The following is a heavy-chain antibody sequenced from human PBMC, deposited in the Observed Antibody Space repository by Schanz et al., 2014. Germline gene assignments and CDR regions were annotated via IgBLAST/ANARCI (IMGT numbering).Heavy chain of an antibody. Sequence: QVQLVQSGAEVKKPGASVKVSCKAFGYSFTSYYIHWVRQAPGQGLEWMATINPSGGSTSFAQKFQGRVTMTRATSTSTVNMELTSLRSEATAVYYCARDPYSASHFPSPPLYGLDVWGQGTTVTVSS. CDR2: INPSGGST. V-gene: IGHV1-46*01. CDR1: GYSFTSYY. J-gene: IGHJ6*02. CDR3: ARDPYSASHFPSPPLYGLDV. D-gene: IGHD1-26*01.